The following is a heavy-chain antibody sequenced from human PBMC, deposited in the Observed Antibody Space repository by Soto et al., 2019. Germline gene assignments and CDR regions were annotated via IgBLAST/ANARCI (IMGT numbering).Heavy chain of an antibody. V-gene: IGHV1-18*01. CDR3: ARGIAPYYFAY. J-gene: IGHJ4*02. Sequence: ASVKVSCKASGYTFTNSGINWVRQAPGQGLEWMGWISTDNGNTNYAQHLQGRVSMTTDTSASTAYMDLSSLRSEDTAVYYCARGIAPYYFAYWGQGSLVTVSS. CDR2: ISTDNGNT. CDR1: GYTFTNSG. D-gene: IGHD6-13*01.